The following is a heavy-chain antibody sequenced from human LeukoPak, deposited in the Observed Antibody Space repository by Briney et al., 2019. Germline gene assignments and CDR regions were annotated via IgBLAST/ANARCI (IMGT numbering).Heavy chain of an antibody. Sequence: PGGSLRLSCAASGLTFSGSAMHWVRQASGKGLEWVGRIRSKANSYATAYAASVKGRFTISRDDSKNTAYLQMNSLKTEDTAVYYCTRLGLYGSGEYYWGQGTLVTVSS. D-gene: IGHD3-10*01. CDR2: IRSKANSYAT. V-gene: IGHV3-73*01. J-gene: IGHJ4*02. CDR3: TRLGLYGSGEYY. CDR1: GLTFSGSA.